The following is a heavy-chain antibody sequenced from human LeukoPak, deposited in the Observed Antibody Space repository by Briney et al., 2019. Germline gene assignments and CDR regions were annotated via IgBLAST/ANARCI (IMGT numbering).Heavy chain of an antibody. CDR3: TRRPYSSSWYYFDY. Sequence: GGSLRLSCTVSGFTFSDYYMSWVRQAPGKGLEWVSYISRSGSMLHYADSVEGRFTISRDNAKNSLYLQMSSLRVEDTAVYYCTRRPYSSSWYYFDYWGQGTLVTVSS. V-gene: IGHV3-11*04. D-gene: IGHD6-13*01. CDR1: GFTFSDYY. J-gene: IGHJ4*02. CDR2: ISRSGSML.